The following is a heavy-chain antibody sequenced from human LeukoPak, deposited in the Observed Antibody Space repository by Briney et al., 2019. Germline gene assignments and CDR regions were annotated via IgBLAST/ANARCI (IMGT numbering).Heavy chain of an antibody. CDR3: AREGQQLVGGWFDP. V-gene: IGHV3-74*01. Sequence: PGGSLRLSCAASGFTFSSYWMHWVRQAPGKGLVWVSRINSDGSSTRYADSVKGRFTISRHNAKNTLYLQMTSLRAEDTAVYYCAREGQQLVGGWFDPWGQGTLVTVSS. CDR2: INSDGSST. CDR1: GFTFSSYW. J-gene: IGHJ5*02. D-gene: IGHD6-13*01.